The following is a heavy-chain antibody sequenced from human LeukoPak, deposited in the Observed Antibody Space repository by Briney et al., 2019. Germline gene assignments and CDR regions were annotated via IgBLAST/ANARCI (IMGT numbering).Heavy chain of an antibody. J-gene: IGHJ4*02. CDR1: GYTFTGYY. V-gene: IGHV1-2*02. CDR2: INPNSGGT. D-gene: IGHD3-22*01. Sequence: ASLKVSCKASGYTFTGYYMHWVRQAPGQGLEWMGWINPNSGGTNYAQKFQGRVTMTRDTSISTAYMELSRLRSDDTAVYYCARTVVVMRDFDYWGQGTLVTVSS. CDR3: ARTVVVMRDFDY.